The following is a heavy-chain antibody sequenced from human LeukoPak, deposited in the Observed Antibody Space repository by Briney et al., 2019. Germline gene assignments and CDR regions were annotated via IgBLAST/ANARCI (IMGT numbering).Heavy chain of an antibody. CDR2: INWNGGST. CDR1: GFTFDDYG. V-gene: IGHV3-20*04. J-gene: IGHJ4*02. Sequence: GGSLRLSCAASGFTFDDYGMSWVRQAPGKGLEWVSGINWNGGSTGYADSVKGRFTISRDNAKNSLYLQMNSLRAEDTALYYCARGYDFWSGYLSPFDYWGQGTLVTVSS. CDR3: ARGYDFWSGYLSPFDY. D-gene: IGHD3-3*01.